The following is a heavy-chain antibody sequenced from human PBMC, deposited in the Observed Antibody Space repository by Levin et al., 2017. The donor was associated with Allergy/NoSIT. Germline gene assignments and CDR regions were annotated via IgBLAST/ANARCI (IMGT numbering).Heavy chain of an antibody. J-gene: IGHJ4*02. CDR3: AYSSGWYDPHYFDY. D-gene: IGHD6-19*01. V-gene: IGHV4-38-2*01. CDR1: GSSISSGYY. CDR2: IYHSGST. Sequence: ASETLSLTCAVSGSSISSGYYWGWIRQPPGKGLEWIGSIYHSGSTYYNPSLKSRVTISVDTSKNQFSLKLSSVTAADTAVYYCAYSSGWYDPHYFDYWGQGTLVTVSS.